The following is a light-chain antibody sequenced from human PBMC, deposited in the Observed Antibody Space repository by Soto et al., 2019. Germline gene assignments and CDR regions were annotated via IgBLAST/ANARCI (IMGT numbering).Light chain of an antibody. J-gene: IGKJ1*01. CDR2: KAS. Sequence: DIQMTQSPSTLSASVGDRVTITCRASPSISTWLAWYQQRAGKAPKLLIYKASNLESGVPSRFSVSGSGTDFTLTISSLQPDDFATYYCQQYNSYSWAFGQGTKVEIK. CDR3: QQYNSYSWA. CDR1: PSISTW. V-gene: IGKV1-5*03.